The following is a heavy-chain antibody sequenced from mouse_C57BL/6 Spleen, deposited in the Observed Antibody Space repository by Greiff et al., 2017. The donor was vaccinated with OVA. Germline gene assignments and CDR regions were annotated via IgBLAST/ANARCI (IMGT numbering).Heavy chain of an antibody. CDR1: GFTFSSYG. V-gene: IGHV5-6*01. CDR3: ARPLDSSGSPFDY. Sequence: EVQVVESGGDLVKPGGSLKLSCAASGFTFSSYGMSWVRQTPDKRLEWVATISSGGSYTYYPDSVKGRFTISRDNAKNTLYLQMSSLKSEDTAMYYCARPLDSSGSPFDYWGQGTTLTVSS. J-gene: IGHJ2*01. D-gene: IGHD3-2*02. CDR2: ISSGGSYT.